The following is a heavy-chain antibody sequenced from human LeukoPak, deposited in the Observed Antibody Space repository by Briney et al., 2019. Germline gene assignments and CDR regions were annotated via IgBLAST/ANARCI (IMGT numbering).Heavy chain of an antibody. CDR1: GFTFSGSA. Sequence: GGSLRLSCAASGFTFSGSAMHWVRQASGKGLEWVGRIRSKANSYATAYAASVKVRFTISRDDSKNTAYLQMNSLKTEDTAVYYCTRLVTMVRGPTSYYYYYMDVWGKGTTVTVSS. J-gene: IGHJ6*03. V-gene: IGHV3-73*01. CDR3: TRLVTMVRGPTSYYYYYMDV. D-gene: IGHD3-10*01. CDR2: IRSKANSYAT.